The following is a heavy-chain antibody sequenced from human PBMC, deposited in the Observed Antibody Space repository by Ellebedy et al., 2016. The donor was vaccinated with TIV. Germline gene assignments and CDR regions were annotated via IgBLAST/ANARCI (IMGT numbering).Heavy chain of an antibody. CDR3: ARDNWWELLGIDY. CDR1: GYTFNTYG. Sequence: AASVKVSCKTSGYTFNTYGISWVRQAPGQGLEWMGWISASNGNTEYAQKFKDSVTMTTDTSTSTAYMELRSLRSDDTAVYYCARDNWWELLGIDYWGQGTLVTVSA. V-gene: IGHV1-18*01. J-gene: IGHJ4*02. D-gene: IGHD1-26*01. CDR2: ISASNGNT.